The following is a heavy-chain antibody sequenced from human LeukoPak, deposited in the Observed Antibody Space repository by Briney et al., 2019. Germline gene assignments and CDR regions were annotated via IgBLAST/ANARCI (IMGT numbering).Heavy chain of an antibody. CDR2: IYYTGGT. CDR1: GGSFSGYY. J-gene: IGHJ4*02. D-gene: IGHD5-18*01. V-gene: IGHV4-34*01. CDR3: ARDRTGRNTAQDDY. Sequence: SETLSLTCAVYGGSFSGYYWSWIRQPPGRGLEWIGSIYYTGGTLYNPSLKSRVSMSVDTSTNQFSLKLTSVTAADTAVYYCARDRTGRNTAQDDYWGQGTLVTVSS.